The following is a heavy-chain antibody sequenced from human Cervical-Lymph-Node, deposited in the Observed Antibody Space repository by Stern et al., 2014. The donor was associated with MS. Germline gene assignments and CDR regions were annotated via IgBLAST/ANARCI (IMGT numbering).Heavy chain of an antibody. CDR3: ARDRRHFDPTGGYYFDS. CDR1: GGNFSSYA. V-gene: IGHV1-69*01. Sequence: VQLVQSGAEVKKPGSSVKVSCTASGGNFSSYAINWVRQAPGQGPEGMGGINPIVGTANYAQKFQGRVTITADSSTSTAYMELSSLRSDDTAVYYCARDRRHFDPTGGYYFDSWGQGTLVTVSS. CDR2: INPIVGTA. D-gene: IGHD2-8*02. J-gene: IGHJ4*02.